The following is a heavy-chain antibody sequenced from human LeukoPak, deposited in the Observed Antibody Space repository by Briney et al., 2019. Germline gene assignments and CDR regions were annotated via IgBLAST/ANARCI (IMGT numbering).Heavy chain of an antibody. V-gene: IGHV4-31*03. D-gene: IGHD3-22*01. J-gene: IGHJ4*02. Sequence: SETLSLTCTVSGGSISSGGYYWSWIRQHPGKGLEWIGYIYYSGSTYYNPSLKSRVTISVDTSKSQFSLKLSSVTAADTAVYYCARDSERKRYYYDSSGYSRVIDYWGQGTLVTVSS. CDR1: GGSISSGGYY. CDR2: IYYSGST. CDR3: ARDSERKRYYYDSSGYSRVIDY.